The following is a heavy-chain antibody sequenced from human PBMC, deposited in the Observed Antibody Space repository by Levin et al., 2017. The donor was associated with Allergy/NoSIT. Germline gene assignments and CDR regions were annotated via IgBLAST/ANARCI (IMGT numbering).Heavy chain of an antibody. CDR1: GFTFSSYA. CDR3: AKVPDTAMAPTNNYFDY. CDR2: ISGSGGST. J-gene: IGHJ4*02. V-gene: IGHV3-23*01. Sequence: GGSLRLSCAASGFTFSSYAMSWVRQAPGKGLEWVSAISGSGGSTYYADSVKGRFTISRDNSKNTLYLQMNSLRAEDTAVYYCAKVPDTAMAPTNNYFDYWGQGTLVTVSS. D-gene: IGHD5-18*01.